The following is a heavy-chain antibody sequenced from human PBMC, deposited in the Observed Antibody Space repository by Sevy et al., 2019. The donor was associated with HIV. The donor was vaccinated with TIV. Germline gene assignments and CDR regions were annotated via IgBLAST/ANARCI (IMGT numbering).Heavy chain of an antibody. CDR1: GFTFDDYT. CDR2: ISWDGGST. J-gene: IGHJ6*02. Sequence: GGSLRLSCAASGFTFDDYTMHWVRQSPGKGLEWVSLISWDGGSTYYADSVKVRFTISRDNSKNSLYLQMNSLRTEDTALYYCAKSAIAAAGTPNYYYYYGMDVWGQGTTVTVSS. CDR3: AKSAIAAAGTPNYYYYYGMDV. V-gene: IGHV3-43*01. D-gene: IGHD6-13*01.